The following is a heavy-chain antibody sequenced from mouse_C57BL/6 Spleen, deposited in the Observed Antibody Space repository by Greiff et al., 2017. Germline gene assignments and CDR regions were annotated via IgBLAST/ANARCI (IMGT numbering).Heavy chain of an antibody. Sequence: VQLQQSGPELVKPGASVKISCKASGYTFTDYYMNWVKQSHGKSLEWIGDINPNNGGTSYNQKFKGKATLTVDKSSSTAYMELRSLTSEDSAVYYCASEGGAAQATLFAYWGQGTLVTVSA. D-gene: IGHD3-2*02. CDR1: GYTFTDYY. CDR2: INPNNGGT. CDR3: ASEGGAAQATLFAY. J-gene: IGHJ3*01. V-gene: IGHV1-26*01.